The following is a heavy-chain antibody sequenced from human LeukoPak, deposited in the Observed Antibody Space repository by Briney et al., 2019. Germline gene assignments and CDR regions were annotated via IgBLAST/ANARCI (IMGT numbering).Heavy chain of an antibody. D-gene: IGHD7-27*01. CDR3: ARTPSGSYYYYYGMDL. J-gene: IGHJ6*02. CDR2: MNPNSGNT. Sequence: ASVKVSCKASGYTFTSYDINWVRQATGQGLEWMGWMNPNSGNTGYAQKFQGRVTMTRNTSISTAYMELSSLRSEDTAVYYCARTPSGSYYYYYGMDLWGQGTTVTVSS. CDR1: GYTFTSYD. V-gene: IGHV1-8*01.